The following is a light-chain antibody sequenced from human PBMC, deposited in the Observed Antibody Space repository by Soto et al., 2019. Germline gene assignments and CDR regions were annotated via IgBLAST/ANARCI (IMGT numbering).Light chain of an antibody. V-gene: IGKV3-20*01. CDR1: QSVSSGY. CDR2: GAS. Sequence: EIVLTQSPGTLSLSPGERATLSCRASQSVSSGYLAWYQQKPGQAPRLLIYGASHRATGIPDRFSGSGSGTDFTLTISRLEPEDVAVYFRQQYGSSPVTFGQGTRLEIK. CDR3: QQYGSSPVT. J-gene: IGKJ5*01.